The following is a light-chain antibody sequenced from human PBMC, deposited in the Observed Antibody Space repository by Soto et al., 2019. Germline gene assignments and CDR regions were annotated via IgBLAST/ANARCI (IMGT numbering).Light chain of an antibody. J-gene: IGLJ2*01. CDR2: LNSDGSH. CDR1: SGHSSYA. V-gene: IGLV4-69*01. CDR3: QTWGTGIQG. Sequence: QLVLTQSPSASASLGASVKLTCTLSSGHSSYAIAWHQQQPEKGPRYLMKLNSDGSHSKGDGIPDRFSGSSSGAERYLTISSLQSEDEADYYCQTWGTGIQGFGGGTKGTVL.